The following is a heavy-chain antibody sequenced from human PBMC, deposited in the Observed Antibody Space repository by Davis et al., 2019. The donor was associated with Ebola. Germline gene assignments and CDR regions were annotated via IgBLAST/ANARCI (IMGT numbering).Heavy chain of an antibody. J-gene: IGHJ2*01. CDR2: IYHSGST. D-gene: IGHD1-26*01. Sequence: PGGSLRLSCAVSGYSISSGYYWGWIRQPPGKGLEWIGSIYHSGSTYYNPSLKSRVTISVDTSKNQFSLKLSSVTAADTAVYYCARVEWRDWYFDLWGRGTLVTVSS. CDR1: GYSISSGYY. CDR3: ARVEWRDWYFDL. V-gene: IGHV4-38-2*01.